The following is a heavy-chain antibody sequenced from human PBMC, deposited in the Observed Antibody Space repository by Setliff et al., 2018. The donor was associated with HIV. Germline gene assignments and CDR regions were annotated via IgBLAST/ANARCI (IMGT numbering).Heavy chain of an antibody. CDR1: GVSISSSSYY. Sequence: SETLSLTCTVSGVSISSSSYYWGWIRQPPGKGLEWIGSIYYSGSTYYNPSLKSRVTISVDTSKNQFSLKLSSVTAAATAVYYCARVSGPEGNYVAYNHYYMDVWGKGTTVTVSS. V-gene: IGHV4-39*01. CDR2: IYYSGST. D-gene: IGHD4-4*01. CDR3: ARVSGPEGNYVAYNHYYMDV. J-gene: IGHJ6*03.